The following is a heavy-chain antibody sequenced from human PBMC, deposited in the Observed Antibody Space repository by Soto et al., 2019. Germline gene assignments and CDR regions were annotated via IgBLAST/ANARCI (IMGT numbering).Heavy chain of an antibody. V-gene: IGHV3-48*02. CDR1: GFTFSDYS. J-gene: IGHJ6*02. CDR2: ISSASDTI. Sequence: GGSLSLSCAASGFTFSDYSMNWVRQAPGKGLEWVSYISSASDTIYYSDSVKGRFTISRDNAKNSLYLQMNSLRDEDTAVYFCARSAHYYYYGMDVWGQGTTVTVS. CDR3: ARSAHYYYYGMDV.